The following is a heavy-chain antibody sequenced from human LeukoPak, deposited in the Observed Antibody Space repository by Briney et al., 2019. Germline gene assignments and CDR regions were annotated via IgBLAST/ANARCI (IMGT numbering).Heavy chain of an antibody. CDR1: EFNFRNYW. J-gene: IGHJ5*02. V-gene: IGHV3-23*01. CDR3: ARVTVGATSRLDT. Sequence: GGSLRLSCVVSEFNFRNYWMSWVRQAPGKGLEWVSSVRSNGGGTYHADSVRGRFTVSRDNSKNTLYLQMNSLRDEDTAIYYCARVTVGATSRLDTWGQGTLVTVSS. D-gene: IGHD1-26*01. CDR2: VRSNGGGT.